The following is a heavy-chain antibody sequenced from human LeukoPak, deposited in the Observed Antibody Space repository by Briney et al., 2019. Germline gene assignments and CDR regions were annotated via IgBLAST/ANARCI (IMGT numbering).Heavy chain of an antibody. Sequence: KPLETLSLTCTVSGGSISSYYWSWIRQPPGKGLEWIGYIYYSGSTNYNPSLKSRVTISVDTSKNQFSLKLSSVTAADTAVYYCARVTVAGNFDYWGQGTLVTVSS. CDR3: ARVTVAGNFDY. V-gene: IGHV4-59*01. D-gene: IGHD6-19*01. J-gene: IGHJ4*02. CDR1: GGSISSYY. CDR2: IYYSGST.